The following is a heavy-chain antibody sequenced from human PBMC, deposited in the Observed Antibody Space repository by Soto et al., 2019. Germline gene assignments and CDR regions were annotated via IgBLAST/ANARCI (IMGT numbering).Heavy chain of an antibody. CDR3: AREVHCRGVSIAARPSTDYYGTDV. J-gene: IGHJ6*02. Sequence: GGSLKMSCKGSGYSFTSYWIGWVRKMPGKGLELMGISXPXXSDTRYSPSFQGQVTISADNSTRTAYLQWSSLKASDTAMYSCAREVHCRGVSIAARPSTDYYGTDVWGQGTTVTVSS. CDR2: SXPXXSDT. CDR1: GYSFTSYW. V-gene: IGHV5-51*01. D-gene: IGHD6-6*01.